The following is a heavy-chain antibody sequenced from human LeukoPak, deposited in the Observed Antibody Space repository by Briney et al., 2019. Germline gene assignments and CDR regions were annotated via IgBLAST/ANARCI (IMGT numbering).Heavy chain of an antibody. CDR2: INPNSGGT. Sequence: LRASVKVSCKASGYTFTGYYMHWVRQAPGQGLEWMGWINPNSGGTNYAQKFQGRVIMTRDTSISTAYMELSRLRSDDTAVYYCARGGGTYYYGSGESAFDYWGQGTLVTVSS. D-gene: IGHD3-10*01. CDR3: ARGGGTYYYGSGESAFDY. CDR1: GYTFTGYY. J-gene: IGHJ4*02. V-gene: IGHV1-2*02.